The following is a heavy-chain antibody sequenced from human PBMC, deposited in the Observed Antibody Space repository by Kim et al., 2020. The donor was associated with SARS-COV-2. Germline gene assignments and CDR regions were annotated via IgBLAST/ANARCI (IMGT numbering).Heavy chain of an antibody. Sequence: GGSLRLSCAASGFTFSTYWMHWVRQVPGKGLVWVSRTNPDGTITTYADSVEGRFTVSRDNAQNVFYLQMNSLRAEDTAMYYCATISGFPDYWGQGTLGTVSA. CDR3: ATISGFPDY. V-gene: IGHV3-74*01. CDR1: GFTFSTYW. J-gene: IGHJ4*02. CDR2: TNPDGTIT. D-gene: IGHD3-3*02.